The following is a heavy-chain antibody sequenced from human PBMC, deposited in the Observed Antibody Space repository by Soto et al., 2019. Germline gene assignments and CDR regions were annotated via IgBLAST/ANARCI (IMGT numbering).Heavy chain of an antibody. CDR1: GFTFRNYA. CDR2: ISYDGRNE. V-gene: IGHV3-30*04. D-gene: IGHD1-1*01. CDR3: XXXXXXXXTWTAS. Sequence: QVPVVESGGGVVQPGRSLRLSCAASGFTFRNYAIHWVRQXXXXXXEWVAVISYDGRNEYYADSVSGRFTISRDNSKXXXXXXXXXXXXXXXXXXXXXXXXXXXXTWTASWGQGTLVTVSS. J-gene: IGHJ5*02.